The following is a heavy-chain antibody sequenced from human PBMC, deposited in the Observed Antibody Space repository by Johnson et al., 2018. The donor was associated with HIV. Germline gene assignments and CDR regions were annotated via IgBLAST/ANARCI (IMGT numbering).Heavy chain of an antibody. CDR2: IWYDGSNK. CDR3: AKVRETGYCSSISCYIDAFDI. V-gene: IGHV3-30*04. J-gene: IGHJ3*02. CDR1: RFTFRSYA. Sequence: QVQLVESGGGVVQPGRSLRPSCAASRFTFRSYAMHWVRQAPGQGLAWVAVIWYDGSNKYYADSVKGRFTISRDNSKNTLYLQMNSLRAEDTAVYYCAKVRETGYCSSISCYIDAFDIWGQGTMVTVSS. D-gene: IGHD2-2*02.